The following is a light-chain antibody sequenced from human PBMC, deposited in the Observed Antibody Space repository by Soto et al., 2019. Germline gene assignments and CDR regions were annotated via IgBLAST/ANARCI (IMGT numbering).Light chain of an antibody. CDR2: DAS. J-gene: IGKJ2*01. CDR1: QTISSW. Sequence: DIQMTQSPSTLSASVGDRVTITCRASQTISSWLAWYQQKPGKAPDLLIYDASSLQDGVPSRFSSRQSVTEFTLHIRSLHHDDVETFFYQQYIAFPYTFCHGAKLEIK. CDR3: QQYIAFPYT. V-gene: IGKV1-5*01.